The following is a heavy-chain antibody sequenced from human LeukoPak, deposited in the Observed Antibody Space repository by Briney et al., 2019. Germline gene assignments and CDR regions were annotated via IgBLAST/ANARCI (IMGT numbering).Heavy chain of an antibody. D-gene: IGHD4-11*01. J-gene: IGHJ5*02. CDR2: IYYSGST. CDR3: ARRLDYSRVHWFGP. Sequence: PSETLSLTCTVSGGSISSSSYYWGWIRQPPGKGLEWIGSIYYSGSTYYNPSLKSRVTISVDTSKNQFSLKLSSVTAADTAVYYCARRLDYSRVHWFGPWGQGTLVTVSS. CDR1: GGSISSSSYY. V-gene: IGHV4-39*01.